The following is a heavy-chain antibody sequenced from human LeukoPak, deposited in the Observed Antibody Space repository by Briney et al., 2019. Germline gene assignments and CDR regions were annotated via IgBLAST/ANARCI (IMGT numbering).Heavy chain of an antibody. CDR2: INHSGST. Sequence: SETLSLTCAVYGGSFSSYYWSWIRQPPGKGLEWIGEINHSGSTNYNPSLKSRVTISVDTSKNQFSRKLSSVTAADTAVYYCARGKYYYGSGSYYSPYYMDVWGKGTTVTVSS. V-gene: IGHV4-34*01. CDR3: ARGKYYYGSGSYYSPYYMDV. D-gene: IGHD3-10*01. J-gene: IGHJ6*03. CDR1: GGSFSSYY.